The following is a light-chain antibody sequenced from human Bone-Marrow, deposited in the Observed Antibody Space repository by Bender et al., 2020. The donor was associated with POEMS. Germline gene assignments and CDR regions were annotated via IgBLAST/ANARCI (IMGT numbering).Light chain of an antibody. J-gene: IGLJ2*01. Sequence: SFELTQPPSVSVSPGQRAIITCSGDILLTKYVFWYQQKPGQSPVLVIYQNYKRPSGIPERFFGSDSGNTATLTISETQAQDEGDYYCQAWDSSTYVVFGGGTKLTVL. CDR1: ILLTKY. V-gene: IGLV3-1*01. CDR3: QAWDSSTYVV. CDR2: QNY.